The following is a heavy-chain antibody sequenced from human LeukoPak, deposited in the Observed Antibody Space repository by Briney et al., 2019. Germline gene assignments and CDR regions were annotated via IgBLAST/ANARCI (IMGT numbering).Heavy chain of an antibody. CDR1: GFTFSSYT. V-gene: IGHV3-15*01. Sequence: GGSLRLSCAASGFTFSSYTMNWVRQAPGKGLEWVGHIKSKTDGGTTDYAAPVKGRFTISRDDSKNTLYLQINSLKTEDTAVYYCTTLYGSGSYYWGQGTLVTVSP. CDR2: IKSKTDGGTT. CDR3: TTLYGSGSYY. D-gene: IGHD3-10*01. J-gene: IGHJ4*02.